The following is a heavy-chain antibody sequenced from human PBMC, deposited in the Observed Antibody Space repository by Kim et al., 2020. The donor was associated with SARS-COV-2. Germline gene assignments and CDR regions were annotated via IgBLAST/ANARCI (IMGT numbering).Heavy chain of an antibody. CDR3: ARGHHRYYDFWSGYYNYYYGMDV. J-gene: IGHJ6*02. CDR2: IIPIFGTA. V-gene: IGHV1-69*13. CDR1: GGTFSSYA. Sequence: SVKVSCKASGGTFSSYAISWVRQAPGQGLEWMGGIIPIFGTANYAQKFQGRVTITADESTSTAYMELSSLRSEDTAVYYCARGHHRYYDFWSGYYNYYYGMDVWGQGTTVTVSS. D-gene: IGHD3-3*01.